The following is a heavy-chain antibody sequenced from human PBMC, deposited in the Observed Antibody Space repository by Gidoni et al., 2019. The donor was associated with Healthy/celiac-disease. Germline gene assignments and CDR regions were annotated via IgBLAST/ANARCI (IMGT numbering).Heavy chain of an antibody. CDR2: ISGSGGST. V-gene: IGHV3-23*01. J-gene: IGHJ4*02. CDR1: GFTFSSHA. D-gene: IGHD6-19*01. Sequence: EVQLLESGGGLVQPGGSLRLSCAASGFTFSSHAMSWVRQAPGKGLEWVSAISGSGGSTYYADSVKGRFTISRDNSKNTLYLQMNSLRAEDTAVYYCAKEITGIAVAGTYFDYWGQGTLVTVSS. CDR3: AKEITGIAVAGTYFDY.